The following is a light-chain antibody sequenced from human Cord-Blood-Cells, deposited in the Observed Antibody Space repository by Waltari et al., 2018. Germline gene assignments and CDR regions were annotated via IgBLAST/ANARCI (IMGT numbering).Light chain of an antibody. J-gene: IGKJ1*01. CDR2: AAS. Sequence: DIQMTQSPSYLSASVGDRVTITCRASQSISSYLNWYQQKPGKAPKLLIYAASSLPSGVPSRFSCSGSGTDFTLTISSLRPEDFATYYCQQSYSTPWTFGQGTKVEIK. CDR3: QQSYSTPWT. V-gene: IGKV1-39*01. CDR1: QSISSY.